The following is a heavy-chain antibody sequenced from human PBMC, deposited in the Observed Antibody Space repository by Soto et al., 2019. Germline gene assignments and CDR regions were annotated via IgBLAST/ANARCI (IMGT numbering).Heavy chain of an antibody. J-gene: IGHJ6*01. D-gene: IGHD2-2*01. V-gene: IGHV1-69*01. CDR3: ARSQGSSTSLEIYFYYYYGMDV. CDR1: GGTFSSYA. Sequence: QVQLVQSGAEVKKPGSSVKVSCKASGGTFSSYAISWVRQAPGQGLEWMGGIITISGTANYAQKFQGRVTITADESTSTAYMELSSLRSEDTAVYYCARSQGSSTSLEIYFYYYYGMDVWGQWTTVTVSS. CDR2: IITISGTA.